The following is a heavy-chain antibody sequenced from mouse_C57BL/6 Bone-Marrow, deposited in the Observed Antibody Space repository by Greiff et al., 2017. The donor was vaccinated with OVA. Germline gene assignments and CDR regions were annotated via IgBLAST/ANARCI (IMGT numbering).Heavy chain of an antibody. CDR3: TTFYGSYWYFDV. J-gene: IGHJ1*03. CDR2: IDPENGDT. V-gene: IGHV14-4*01. CDR1: GFNIKDDY. Sequence: EVQLQQSGAELVRPGASVKLSCTASGFNIKDDYMHWVKQRPEQGLEWIGWIDPENGDTEYASKFQGKATITADTSSNTAYLQLSSLTSEDTAVYYCTTFYGSYWYFDVWGTGTTVTVSS. D-gene: IGHD1-1*01.